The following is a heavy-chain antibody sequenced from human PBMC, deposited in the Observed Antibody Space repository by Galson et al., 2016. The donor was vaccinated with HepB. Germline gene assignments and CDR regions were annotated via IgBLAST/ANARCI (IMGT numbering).Heavy chain of an antibody. J-gene: IGHJ6*02. CDR2: IKQDGSEK. CDR3: ATGGGRRSKYYGMDV. V-gene: IGHV3-7*01. CDR1: GFTFSSYW. D-gene: IGHD1-26*01. Sequence: SLRLSCAASGFTFSSYWMSWVRQAPGKGLEWVANIKQDGSEKYYVDSVKGRFTISRDNAKNTLYLQMNSLSAEDMAVYYCATGGGRRSKYYGMDVWGHGTMVTVSS.